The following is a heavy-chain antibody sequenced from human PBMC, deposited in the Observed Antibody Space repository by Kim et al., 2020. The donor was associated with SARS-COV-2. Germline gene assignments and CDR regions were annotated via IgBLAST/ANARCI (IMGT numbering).Heavy chain of an antibody. CDR2: ISYDGSNK. D-gene: IGHD4-17*01. CDR3: ANPRMTTMTPDFDC. V-gene: IGHV3-30*18. J-gene: IGHJ4*02. Sequence: GGSLRLSCAASGFTISTYGMHWVRQAPGKGLEWVAVISYDGSNKFYADSVKGRFTISRDNSKNTLHLQMNSLRAEDTAVYYCANPRMTTMTPDFDCWGQGTLVTVSS. CDR1: GFTISTYG.